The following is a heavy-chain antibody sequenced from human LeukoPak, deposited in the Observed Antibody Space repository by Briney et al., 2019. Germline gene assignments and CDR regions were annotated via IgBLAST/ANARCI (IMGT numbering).Heavy chain of an antibody. CDR3: AKVGKAPHEIAYFDY. J-gene: IGHJ4*02. CDR1: GFTFSSYA. V-gene: IGHV3-23*01. D-gene: IGHD3-10*01. Sequence: GGSLRLSCAASGFTFSSYAMHWVRQAPGEGLEWVSGLSDSGGNTIYADSVKGRFTISRDNSKNTLFLQMNSLRAEDTAVYYCAKVGKAPHEIAYFDYWGQGTLVTVSS. CDR2: LSDSGGNT.